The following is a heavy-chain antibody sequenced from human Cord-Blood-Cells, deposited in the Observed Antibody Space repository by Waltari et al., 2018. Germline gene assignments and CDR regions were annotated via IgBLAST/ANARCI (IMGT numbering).Heavy chain of an antibody. CDR3: ATELGGSGSFDY. CDR2: VDPEDGET. D-gene: IGHD1-26*01. J-gene: IGHJ4*02. Sequence: QVQLVQSGAEVRKPGASVKVSCKVSGYTLTALSMNWVRQAPGKVLEWMGGVDPEDGETIYAQKFQGRVTMTEDTSTGTAYMELRSLRSEDTAVYYCATELGGSGSFDYWGQGTLVTVSS. V-gene: IGHV1-24*01. CDR1: GYTLTALS.